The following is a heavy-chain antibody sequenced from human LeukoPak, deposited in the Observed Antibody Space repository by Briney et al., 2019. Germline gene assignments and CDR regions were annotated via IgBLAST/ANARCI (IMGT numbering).Heavy chain of an antibody. J-gene: IGHJ5*02. V-gene: IGHV1-18*01. CDR1: GYTFSTYG. CDR3: ARGPPLIDP. CDR2: TSAYNGKT. Sequence: ASVKVSCKASGYTFSTYGISWVRQAPGHGLEWMGWTSAYNGKTNYTQEFQGRVTMTTDISTSTAYMELRSLRYDDTAVYYCARGPPLIDPWGQGTLVTVSS.